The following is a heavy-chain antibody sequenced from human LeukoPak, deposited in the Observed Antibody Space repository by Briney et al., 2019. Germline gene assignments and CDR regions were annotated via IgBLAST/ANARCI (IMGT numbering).Heavy chain of an antibody. J-gene: IGHJ4*02. D-gene: IGHD6-19*01. CDR3: ARAEEWWQWLVGGPNYFDY. CDR2: ISSSSSYI. CDR1: GFTFSSYS. V-gene: IGHV3-21*01. Sequence: PGGSLRLSCAASGFTFSSYSMNWVRQAPGKGLEWVSSISSSSSYIYYADSVKGRFTISRDNAKNSLYLQMNSLRAEDTAVYYCARAEEWWQWLVGGPNYFDYWGQGTLVTVSS.